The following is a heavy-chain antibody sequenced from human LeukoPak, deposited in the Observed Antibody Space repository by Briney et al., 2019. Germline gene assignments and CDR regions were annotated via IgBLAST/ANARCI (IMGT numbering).Heavy chain of an antibody. CDR2: ISSRSSYI. CDR3: AKDPQWLDFGYAFDI. V-gene: IGHV3-21*01. J-gene: IGHJ3*02. Sequence: GGSLRLSCAASGFTFSSYSMNWVRQAPGKGLGWVSSISSRSSYIYYADSVKGRFTISRDNSKNTLYLQMNSLRAEDTAVYYCAKDPQWLDFGYAFDIWGQGTMVTVSS. CDR1: GFTFSSYS. D-gene: IGHD6-19*01.